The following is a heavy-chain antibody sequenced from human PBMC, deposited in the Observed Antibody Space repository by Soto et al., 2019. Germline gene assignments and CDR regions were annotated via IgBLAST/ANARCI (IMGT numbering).Heavy chain of an antibody. J-gene: IGHJ6*02. CDR3: AKDFDSYSSGRYGMDV. CDR2: ISSGGDNT. CDR1: VFTFSSHA. Sequence: EVQLLESGGGVVQPGGSLRLSCAASVFTFSSHAMSWVRQAPGKGLEWVSTISSGGDNTYSADSVKGRFTISRDNSKNTLYLQMNSQRAEHTAVYYCAKDFDSYSSGRYGMDVWGQGTTVTVSS. V-gene: IGHV3-23*01. D-gene: IGHD6-19*01.